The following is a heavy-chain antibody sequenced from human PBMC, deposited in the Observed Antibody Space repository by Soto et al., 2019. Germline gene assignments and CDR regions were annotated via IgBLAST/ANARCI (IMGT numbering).Heavy chain of an antibody. V-gene: IGHV3-64*01. Sequence: GGSLRLSCAASGFTFSGYVMHWVRQAPGKGLEYVSAISAISTNGGSTYYANAVKGRFIVSRDNSKNTLYLQMGSLRAEDTAVYYCARVRKSLPYYCYMDVWGKGTTVTVSS. J-gene: IGHJ6*03. CDR1: GFTFSGYV. CDR2: ISTNGGST. CDR3: ARVRKSLPYYCYMDV.